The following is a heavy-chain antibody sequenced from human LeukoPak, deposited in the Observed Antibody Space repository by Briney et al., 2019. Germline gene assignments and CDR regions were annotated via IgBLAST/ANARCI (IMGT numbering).Heavy chain of an antibody. J-gene: IGHJ4*02. Sequence: PGRSLRLSCAASGFTFSSYGMHWVRQAPGKGLEWVAVISYDGSNKYYADSVKGRFTISRDNSKNTLYLQMNSLRAEDTAVYYCAKSLGVWGSYHSADYWGQGTLVTVSS. CDR2: ISYDGSNK. CDR3: AKSLGVWGSYHSADY. D-gene: IGHD3-16*02. V-gene: IGHV3-30*18. CDR1: GFTFSSYG.